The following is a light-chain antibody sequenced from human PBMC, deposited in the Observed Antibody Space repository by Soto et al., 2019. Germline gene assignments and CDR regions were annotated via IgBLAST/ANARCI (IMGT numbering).Light chain of an antibody. CDR2: EVS. V-gene: IGLV2-14*01. Sequence: QSVLTQPASVSGSPGQSITISCTGTSSDVGGYNYVSWYQQHPGKAPKLMIYEVSNRPSGVSNRFSGSKSGNTASLTISGLQAEDEADYYCSSYTSSSLVWVFGGGTKLTVL. CDR1: SSDVGGYNY. J-gene: IGLJ3*02. CDR3: SSYTSSSLVWV.